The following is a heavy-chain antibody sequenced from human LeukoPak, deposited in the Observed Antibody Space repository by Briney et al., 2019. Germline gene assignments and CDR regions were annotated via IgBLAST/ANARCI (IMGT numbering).Heavy chain of an antibody. CDR1: GFTFSSYA. J-gene: IGHJ4*02. Sequence: GGSLRLSCAASGFTFSSYAMSWVRQAPGKGLEWVSAISGSGGSTYYADSVKGRFTISRDNSKNTLYLQMNSLRAEDTAVYYCAKHGQKGGYSYGSALPDWGQGTLVTVSS. CDR3: AKHGQKGGYSYGSALPD. D-gene: IGHD5-18*01. CDR2: ISGSGGST. V-gene: IGHV3-23*01.